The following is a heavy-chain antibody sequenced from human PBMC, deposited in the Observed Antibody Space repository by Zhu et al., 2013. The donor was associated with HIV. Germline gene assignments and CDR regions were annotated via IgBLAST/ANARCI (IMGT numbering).Heavy chain of an antibody. J-gene: IGHJ3*02. D-gene: IGHD6-19*01. CDR2: ISADNGNT. Sequence: QVQLVQSGAEVKKPGASVRVSCKASGYTFTSYGISWVRQAPGQGLEWMGWISADNGNTNYAQNLQGRVIMTTDTSTTTAYLELRSLRSDDTAVYYCARRFSSGPYDAFDIVGPRDNGHRLF. CDR1: GYTFTSYG. CDR3: ARRFSSGPYDAFDI. V-gene: IGHV1-18*01.